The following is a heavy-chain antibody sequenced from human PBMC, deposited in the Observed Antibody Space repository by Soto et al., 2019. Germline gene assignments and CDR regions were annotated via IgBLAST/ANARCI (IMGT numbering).Heavy chain of an antibody. CDR2: IGGSGGNT. CDR1: GFIFNAYA. J-gene: IGHJ4*02. Sequence: EVQLLESGGGLVQPGGSLRLSCAASGFIFNAYAMTWVRQAPGKGLEWGSEIGGSGGNTYYAASVKGRFTISRDNAKDTVELEMNRLRVDDTAVYFCARVASDYINSADHWGQGILVTVSS. V-gene: IGHV3-23*01. CDR3: ARVASDYINSADH. D-gene: IGHD4-4*01.